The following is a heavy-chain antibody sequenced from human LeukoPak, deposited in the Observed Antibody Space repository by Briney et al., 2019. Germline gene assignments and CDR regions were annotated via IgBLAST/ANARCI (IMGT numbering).Heavy chain of an antibody. CDR2: INWNGGST. D-gene: IGHD3-10*01. CDR3: AREGRSITMVRGVVYYYYYGMDV. J-gene: IGHJ6*02. CDR1: GFTFDDYG. Sequence: PGGSLRLSCAASGFTFDDYGMSWVRQAPGKGLEWVSGINWNGGSTGYADSVKGRFTISRDNAKNSRYLQMNSLRAEDTALYYCAREGRSITMVRGVVYYYYYGMDVWGQGTTVTVSS. V-gene: IGHV3-20*04.